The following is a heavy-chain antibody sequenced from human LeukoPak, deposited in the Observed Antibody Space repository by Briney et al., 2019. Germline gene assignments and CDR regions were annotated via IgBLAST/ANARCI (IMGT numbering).Heavy chain of an antibody. Sequence: TSETLSLTCTVSGGSISSYYWSWIRQPAGKGLEWIGRIYTSGSTNYNPSLKSRVTMSVDTSKNQFSLKLSSVTAADTAVYYCASRSASSGYLGQFDYWGQGTLVTVSS. J-gene: IGHJ4*02. CDR2: IYTSGST. CDR1: GGSISSYY. V-gene: IGHV4-4*07. D-gene: IGHD3-22*01. CDR3: ASRSASSGYLGQFDY.